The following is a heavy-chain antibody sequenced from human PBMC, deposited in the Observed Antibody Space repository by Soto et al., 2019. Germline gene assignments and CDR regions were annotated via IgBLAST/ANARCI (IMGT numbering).Heavy chain of an antibody. D-gene: IGHD3-10*01. Sequence: QVQLVQSGAEVKKPGASVKVSCKASGYTFASYGISWVRQAPGQGLEWMGWISAYNGNTNYAQKLQGRVTMTTDTPTNTGYLGLRSLRSDETAVYYFGRDPYGSGARDLGPGTLVTVSS. CDR2: ISAYNGNT. CDR3: GRDPYGSGARD. V-gene: IGHV1-18*01. CDR1: GYTFASYG. J-gene: IGHJ4*02.